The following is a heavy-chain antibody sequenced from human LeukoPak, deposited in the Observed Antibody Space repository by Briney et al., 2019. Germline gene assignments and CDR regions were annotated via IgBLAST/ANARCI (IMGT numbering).Heavy chain of an antibody. V-gene: IGHV3-48*03. J-gene: IGHJ4*02. CDR1: GFTFSSYE. CDR3: ARDTQYSGYLGG. D-gene: IGHD5-12*01. CDR2: ISSSGSTI. Sequence: GGSLRLSCAASGFTFSSYEMNWVRQAPGKGLEWVSYISSSGSTIYYADSVKGRFTISRDNAKNSLYLQMNSLRAEDTAVYYCARDTQYSGYLGGWGQGTLVTVSS.